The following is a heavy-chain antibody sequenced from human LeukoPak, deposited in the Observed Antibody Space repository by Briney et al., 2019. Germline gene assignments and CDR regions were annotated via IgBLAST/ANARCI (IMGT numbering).Heavy chain of an antibody. V-gene: IGHV3-30-3*01. CDR2: ISYDGSNK. CDR1: GITFSSYP. Sequence: GGSLRLSCAASGITFSSYPMHWVRQAPGKGLEWVAIISYDGSNKYYADSVKGRFTISRDNSKNTLYLQMNSLRAEDTAVYYCARDQIIVAMIPDYYYGMDVWGQGTTVTVSS. J-gene: IGHJ6*02. CDR3: ARDQIIVAMIPDYYYGMDV. D-gene: IGHD5-12*01.